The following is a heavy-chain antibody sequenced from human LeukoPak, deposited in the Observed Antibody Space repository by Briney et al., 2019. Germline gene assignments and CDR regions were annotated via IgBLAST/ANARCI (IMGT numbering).Heavy chain of an antibody. CDR1: GFTFNRHW. J-gene: IGHJ4*02. D-gene: IGHD5-12*01. CDR2: INSDGSST. Sequence: HSGGSLRLSCAASGFTFNRHWMSWVRQAPGKGLVWVSRINSDGSSTSYADSVKGRFTISRDNAKNTLYLQMNSLRAEDTAVYYCARGYSGYEYYFDYWGQGTLATVSS. V-gene: IGHV3-74*01. CDR3: ARGYSGYEYYFDY.